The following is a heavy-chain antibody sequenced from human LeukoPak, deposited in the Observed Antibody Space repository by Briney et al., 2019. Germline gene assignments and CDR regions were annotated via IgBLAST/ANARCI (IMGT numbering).Heavy chain of an antibody. Sequence: SETLSLTCTVSGGSITGGSYYWGWIRQPPGKGLEWIGNIFYSGRTYYNPALKSRVTISGDTSKNQFSLKLSSVTAADTAVYYCASCGYTGYAIDYWGQGAWSPSPQ. D-gene: IGHD5-12*01. CDR1: GGSITGGSYY. J-gene: IGHJ4*02. CDR3: ASCGYTGYAIDY. V-gene: IGHV4-39*01. CDR2: IFYSGRT.